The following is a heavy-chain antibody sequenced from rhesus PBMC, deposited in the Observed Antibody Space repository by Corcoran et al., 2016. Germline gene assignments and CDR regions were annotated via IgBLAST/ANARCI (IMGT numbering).Heavy chain of an antibody. CDR3: ARDTCDY. CDR1: GGSVSSSNW. Sequence: QVQLQESGPGLVKPSETLSLTCAVSGGSVSSSNWWSWIRQPPGKGLEWIGYISGSSGSTYYNPSLKSRITISTDPSKNQFSLKLSSVTAADTAVYYCARDTCDYWGQGVLVTVSS. J-gene: IGHJ4*01. CDR2: ISGSSGST. D-gene: IGHD5-12*01. V-gene: IGHV4-65*01.